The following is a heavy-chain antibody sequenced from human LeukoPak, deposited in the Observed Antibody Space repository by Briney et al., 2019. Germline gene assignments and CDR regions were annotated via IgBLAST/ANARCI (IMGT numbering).Heavy chain of an antibody. CDR1: GFTVSSNY. Sequence: GGSLRLSCAASGFTVSSNYMSWVRQAPGKGLEWVSVIYRGGSTYYADSVKGRFTISRDNSKNTLYLQMNSLRAQDTAVYYCARARPYYYDSSGYSETYAFDIWGQRTMATVSS. CDR2: IYRGGST. CDR3: ARARPYYYDSSGYSETYAFDI. D-gene: IGHD3-22*01. V-gene: IGHV3-66*02. J-gene: IGHJ3*02.